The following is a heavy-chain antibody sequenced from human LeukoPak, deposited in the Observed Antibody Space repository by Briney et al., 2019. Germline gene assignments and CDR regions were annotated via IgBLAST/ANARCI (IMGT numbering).Heavy chain of an antibody. CDR2: ISGSGGST. J-gene: IGHJ3*02. D-gene: IGHD3-3*01. V-gene: IGHV3-23*01. CDR1: GFTFSSYA. Sequence: GGSLRLSCAASGFTFSSYAMSWVRQAPGKGLEWVSAISGSGGSTYYADSVKGRFTISRDNSKNTLYLQMNSLRAEDTAVYYCASSTIFGVVIKLLYAFDIWGQGTMVTVSS. CDR3: ASSTIFGVVIKLLYAFDI.